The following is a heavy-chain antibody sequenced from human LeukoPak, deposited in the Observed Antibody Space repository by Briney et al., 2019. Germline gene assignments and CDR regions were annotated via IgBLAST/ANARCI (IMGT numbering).Heavy chain of an antibody. CDR1: GGSFSGYY. CDR2: INHSGST. CDR3: ARRNY. V-gene: IGHV4-34*01. J-gene: IGHJ4*02. Sequence: PSETLSLTCAVYGGSFSGYYWSWIRQPPGKGLEWIGEINHSGSTSYNPSLKSRVTISVDTSKNQFSLKLSSVTAADTAVYYCARRNYWGQGTLVTVSS.